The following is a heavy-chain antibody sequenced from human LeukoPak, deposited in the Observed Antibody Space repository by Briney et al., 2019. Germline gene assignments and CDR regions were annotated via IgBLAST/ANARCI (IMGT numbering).Heavy chain of an antibody. V-gene: IGHV4-39*01. D-gene: IGHD6-13*01. CDR1: GGSISSSSYY. CDR3: ARHAPSPISIAWFDP. J-gene: IGHJ5*02. CDR2: IYYSGST. Sequence: PSETLSLTCTVSGGSISSSSYYWGWIRQPPGKGLEWIGSIYYSGSTYYNPSLKSRVTISVDTSKNQFSLKLSSVTAADTAVYYCARHAPSPISIAWFDPWGQGTLVTVSS.